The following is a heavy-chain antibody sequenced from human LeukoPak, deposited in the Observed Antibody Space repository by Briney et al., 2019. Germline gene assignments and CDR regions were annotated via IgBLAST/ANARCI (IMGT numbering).Heavy chain of an antibody. CDR3: ARLQRAIDY. Sequence: PDTLSLTCSVSGGSVSSSYWSWIRQPPGKTLEWIGYVYYSGSTNYNPSLKSRVTISLDMSKNQFSLKLTSVTAADTTVYYCARLQRAIDYWGQGTLVTVSS. CDR1: GGSVSSSY. J-gene: IGHJ4*02. CDR2: VYYSGST. V-gene: IGHV4-59*02.